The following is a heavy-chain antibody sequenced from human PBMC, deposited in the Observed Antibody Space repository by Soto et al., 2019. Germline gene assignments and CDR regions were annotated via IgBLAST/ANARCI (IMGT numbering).Heavy chain of an antibody. J-gene: IGHJ6*03. V-gene: IGHV1-46*03. CDR1: GYTFSNFY. Sequence: GASVKVSCKASGYTFSNFYMHWVRQAPRQGLEWMGIIDPSVGSTDYAQSFQGRVTMTRDTSTSTVYMELSNLRSEDTAVYYCARGIVRLGSRGYNYYYYMDVWGKGTTVTVSS. D-gene: IGHD2-2*01. CDR2: IDPSVGST. CDR3: ARGIVRLGSRGYNYYYYMDV.